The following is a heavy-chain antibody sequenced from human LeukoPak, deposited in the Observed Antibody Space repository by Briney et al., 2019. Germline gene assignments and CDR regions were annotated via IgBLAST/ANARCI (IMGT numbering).Heavy chain of an antibody. J-gene: IGHJ4*02. CDR3: ARETPEYD. Sequence: GGSLRLSCAASGFTFSSYSMNWVRQAPGKGLEWVSYISSSSTIYYADSVKGRFTISRDNAKNSLYLQMNSLRDEDTAVYYCARETPEYDWGQGTLVTVSS. V-gene: IGHV3-48*02. CDR2: ISSSSTI. CDR1: GFTFSSYS. D-gene: IGHD1-14*01.